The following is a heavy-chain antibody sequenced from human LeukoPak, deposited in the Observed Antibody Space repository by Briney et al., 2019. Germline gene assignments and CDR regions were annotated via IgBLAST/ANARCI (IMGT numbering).Heavy chain of an antibody. J-gene: IGHJ3*01. D-gene: IGHD6-13*01. V-gene: IGHV1-24*01. Sequence: ASVKVSCKASGYSLTELSIHWGRQAPGKGLEWMGGFDPEGGVTVYAQNFPGRVTMTKDTSTATAYMQLSSLRSEDTAVYYCATDFKGPYSSNWRGAFDLWGQGTGVTVSS. CDR3: ATDFKGPYSSNWRGAFDL. CDR1: GYSLTELS. CDR2: FDPEGGVT.